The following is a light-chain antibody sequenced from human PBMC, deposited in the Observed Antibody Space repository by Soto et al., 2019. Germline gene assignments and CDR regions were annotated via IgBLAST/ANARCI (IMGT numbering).Light chain of an antibody. V-gene: IGKV3-15*01. CDR1: QSVTTN. CDR2: GAS. Sequence: EVVMTQSPATLSVSPGERVTFSCRASQSVTTNLAWYQHKPGQSPRRLISGASTGASGIPPRFSGSGSGTEFTLTIDRLQSADFAVYYCQQYDRWPVTFGGGTKVEIK. J-gene: IGKJ4*01. CDR3: QQYDRWPVT.